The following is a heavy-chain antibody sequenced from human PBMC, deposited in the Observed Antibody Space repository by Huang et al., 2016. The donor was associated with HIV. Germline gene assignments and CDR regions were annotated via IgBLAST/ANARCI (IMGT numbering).Heavy chain of an antibody. D-gene: IGHD5-18*01. CDR1: GGSVDDGRCF. V-gene: IGHV4-39*01. J-gene: IGHJ4*02. CDR2: ISVRGRG. CDR3: ARQTAPDNGYYDFFRRY. Sequence: QLQLQESGPGQVTSSETLSLTCTVSGGSVDDGRCFWRWIRPPPQKGLEWIGGISVRGRGFCNRAVKSRVVMSVEASNNRFSVTLGAVTPADTATYYGARQTAPDNGYYDFFRRYGGQGTPILVSS.